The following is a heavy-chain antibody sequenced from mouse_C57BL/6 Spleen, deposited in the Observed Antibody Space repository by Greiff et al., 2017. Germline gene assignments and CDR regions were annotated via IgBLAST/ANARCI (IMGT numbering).Heavy chain of an antibody. CDR1: GFTFSDYG. D-gene: IGHD2-1*01. V-gene: IGHV5-17*01. CDR2: ISSGSSTI. J-gene: IGHJ4*01. CDR3: ARRGNRIPYYAMDY. Sequence: EVQGVESGGGLVKPGGSLKLSCAASGFTFSDYGMHWVRQAPEKGLEWVAYISSGSSTIYYADTVKGRFTISRDNAKNTLFLQMTSLRSEDTAMYYCARRGNRIPYYAMDYWGQGTSVTVSS.